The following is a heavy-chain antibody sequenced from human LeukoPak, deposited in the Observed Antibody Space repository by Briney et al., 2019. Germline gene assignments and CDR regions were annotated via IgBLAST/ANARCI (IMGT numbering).Heavy chain of an antibody. D-gene: IGHD3-10*01. V-gene: IGHV1-18*01. Sequence: GASVKVSCKASGYTFTSYGISWVRQAPGQGLEWMGWITAYNDNTNYAQKLQGRVTMTTDTSTSTAYMELRSLRSDDTAVYYCARALLWFGEPSRIDYWGQGTLVTASS. CDR2: ITAYNDNT. J-gene: IGHJ4*02. CDR1: GYTFTSYG. CDR3: ARALLWFGEPSRIDY.